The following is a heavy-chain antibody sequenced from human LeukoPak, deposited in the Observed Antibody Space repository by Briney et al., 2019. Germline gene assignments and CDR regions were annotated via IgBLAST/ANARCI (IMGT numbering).Heavy chain of an antibody. CDR2: INHSGST. CDR3: ARGHSDFWSGYYSFDY. J-gene: IGHJ4*02. Sequence: SETLSLTCAVYGGSFSGYYWSWIRQPPGKGLEWIGEINHSGSTNYNPSLKSRVTISVDTSKNQFSLKLSSVTAADTAVYYCARGHSDFWSGYYSFDYWGQGTLVTVSS. D-gene: IGHD3-3*01. V-gene: IGHV4-34*01. CDR1: GGSFSGYY.